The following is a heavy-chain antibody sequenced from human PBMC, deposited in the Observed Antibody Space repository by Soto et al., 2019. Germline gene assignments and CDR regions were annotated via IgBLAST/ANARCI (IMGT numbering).Heavy chain of an antibody. CDR2: IRSKAYGGTT. Sequence: GGSLRLSCTASGFTFGDYAMSWFRQAPGKGLEWVGFIRSKAYGGTTEYAASVKGRFTISRDDSKSIAYLQMNSLKTEDTAVYYCTREDSSGWYDAFDIWGQGTMVTVSS. CDR1: GFTFGDYA. CDR3: TREDSSGWYDAFDI. D-gene: IGHD6-19*01. V-gene: IGHV3-49*03. J-gene: IGHJ3*02.